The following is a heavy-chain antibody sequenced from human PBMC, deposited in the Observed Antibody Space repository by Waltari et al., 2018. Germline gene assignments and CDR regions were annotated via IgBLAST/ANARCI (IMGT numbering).Heavy chain of an antibody. CDR1: EYIFSFWH. J-gene: IGHJ4*03. V-gene: IGHV1-45*02. CDR3: ARSSLAGDQTYIEL. Sequence: MQLAQTGSELKQTGSSVRVSCRASEYIFSFWHLHWVRFVPGPAPEWMGWTTPYNGTIQFARKFSGRISITRHMSLTGFHLDLSSVTPDDTGLYYCARSSLAGDQTYIELWGNGTLVTVSS. CDR2: TTPYNGTI. D-gene: IGHD1-7*01.